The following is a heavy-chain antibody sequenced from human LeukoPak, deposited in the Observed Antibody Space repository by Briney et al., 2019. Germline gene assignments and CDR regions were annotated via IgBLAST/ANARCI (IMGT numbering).Heavy chain of an antibody. CDR3: ASLPSTLFH. CDR2: IDPSDSYT. Sequence: GESLKISCMGSAYSFTTLWISWVRQMPGKGLEWMGRIDPSDSYTNYSPSFQGQATISADKSISTAYLQWSSLKASDTAMYYCASLPSTLFHWGQGTLVTVSS. J-gene: IGHJ4*02. V-gene: IGHV5-10-1*04. CDR1: AYSFTTLW. D-gene: IGHD5/OR15-5a*01.